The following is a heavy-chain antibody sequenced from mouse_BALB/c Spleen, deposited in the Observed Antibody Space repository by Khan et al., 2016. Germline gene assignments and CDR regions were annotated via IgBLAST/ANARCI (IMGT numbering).Heavy chain of an antibody. J-gene: IGHJ4*01. CDR3: AELTGTGEAMDY. D-gene: IGHD4-1*01. CDR2: IYPGDADT. V-gene: IGHV1-80*01. Sequence: QVQLKQSGAELVRPGSSVKISCKASGYAFSSYWMNWVKQRPGQGLEWIGQIYPGDADTNYNGKFKGKATLTADKSSSTAYMQLSSLTSEDSAVYFCAELTGTGEAMDYWGQGTSVTVAS. CDR1: GYAFSSYW.